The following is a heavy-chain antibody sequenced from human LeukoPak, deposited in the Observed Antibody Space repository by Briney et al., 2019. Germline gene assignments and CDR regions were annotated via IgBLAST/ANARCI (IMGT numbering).Heavy chain of an antibody. CDR2: IYYSGST. D-gene: IGHD3-16*02. Sequence: PSETLSLTCTVSGGSITISNYYWAWIRQPPGKGLEWIGYIYYSGSTNYNPSLKSRVTISVDTSKNQFSLKLSSVTAADTAVYYCARSFYDYVWGSYRSQYYFDYWGQGTLVTVSS. J-gene: IGHJ4*02. V-gene: IGHV4-61*05. CDR3: ARSFYDYVWGSYRSQYYFDY. CDR1: GGSITISNYY.